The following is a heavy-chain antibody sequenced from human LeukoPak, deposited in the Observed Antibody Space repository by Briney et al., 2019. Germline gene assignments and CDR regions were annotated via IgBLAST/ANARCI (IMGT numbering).Heavy chain of an antibody. J-gene: IGHJ4*02. Sequence: ASVKVSCKASGYTFTGYYMHWVRQAPGQGLEWMGWINPNSGGTNYAQKFQGRVTMTRDTSISTAYMELSSLRSEDTAVYFCARGGYNYGSAFDYWGQGSLITVSS. CDR1: GYTFTGYY. CDR2: INPNSGGT. V-gene: IGHV1-2*02. D-gene: IGHD5-18*01. CDR3: ARGGYNYGSAFDY.